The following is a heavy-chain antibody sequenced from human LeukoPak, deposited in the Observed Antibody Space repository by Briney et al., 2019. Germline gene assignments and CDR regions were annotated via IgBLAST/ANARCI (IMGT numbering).Heavy chain of an antibody. CDR2: FDPEDGET. J-gene: IGHJ4*02. V-gene: IGHV1-24*01. D-gene: IGHD3-3*01. Sequence: ASVKVSCKVSGYTLTELSMHWVRQAPGKGLEWMGGFDPEDGETIYAQKFQGRVTMTEDTSTDTAYMELSSLRSEDTAVYYCATGHNYDFWSGYEGYFDYWGQGTLVTVS. CDR3: ATGHNYDFWSGYEGYFDY. CDR1: GYTLTELS.